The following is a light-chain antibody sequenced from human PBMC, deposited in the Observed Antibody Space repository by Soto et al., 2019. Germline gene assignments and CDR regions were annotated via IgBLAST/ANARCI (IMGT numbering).Light chain of an antibody. CDR1: QSIGSW. CDR3: QQYNPYSRT. V-gene: IGKV1-5*03. CDR2: KAS. Sequence: DIQMTQSPSTLSASVGDRVTITCRASQSIGSWLAWHQQEPGKAPKLLIYKASSLQSGVPSRFSGSGSGTDFTLTISSLQRDDFAIYYCQQYNPYSRTFGQGTKVDIK. J-gene: IGKJ1*01.